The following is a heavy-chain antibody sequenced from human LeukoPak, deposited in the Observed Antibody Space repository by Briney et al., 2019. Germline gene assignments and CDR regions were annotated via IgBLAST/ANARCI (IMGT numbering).Heavy chain of an antibody. CDR3: AKGIGSSWYYYYYMDV. CDR2: ISGSGGST. J-gene: IGHJ6*03. V-gene: IGHV3-23*01. D-gene: IGHD6-13*01. Sequence: GGSLRLSCAASGFTFSSYAMHWVRQAPGKGLEWVSAISGSGGSTYYADSVKGRFTISRDNSKNTLYLQMNSLRAEDTAVYYCAKGIGSSWYYYYYMDVWGKGTTVTVSS. CDR1: GFTFSSYA.